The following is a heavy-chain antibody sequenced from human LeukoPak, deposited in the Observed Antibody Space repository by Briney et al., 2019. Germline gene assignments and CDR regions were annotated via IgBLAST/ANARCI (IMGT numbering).Heavy chain of an antibody. Sequence: SETLSLTCAVYGGSFSGYYWSWIRQPPGKGLEWIGEINHSGSTNYNPSLKSRVTISVDTSKNQFSLKLSSVTAADTAVYYCARGSWIQSGSTPADVRGQGTTVTVSS. J-gene: IGHJ6*02. D-gene: IGHD5-18*01. CDR1: GGSFSGYY. CDR2: INHSGST. V-gene: IGHV4-34*01. CDR3: ARGSWIQSGSTPADV.